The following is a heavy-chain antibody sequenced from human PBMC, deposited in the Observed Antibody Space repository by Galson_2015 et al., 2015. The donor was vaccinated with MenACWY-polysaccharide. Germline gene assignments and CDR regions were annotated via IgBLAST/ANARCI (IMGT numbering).Heavy chain of an antibody. CDR1: GYTFTNYG. D-gene: IGHD6-13*01. Sequence: SVKVSCKASGYTFTNYGISWGRQAPGQGLEWMGGISAYNGITNYAQKVQGRVTMTTDTSTSTAYMERRSLRSDDTAVYSCARDSPSIAATGTAYYYGMDVWGQGTTVTVSS. J-gene: IGHJ6*02. CDR3: ARDSPSIAATGTAYYYGMDV. CDR2: ISAYNGIT. V-gene: IGHV1-18*01.